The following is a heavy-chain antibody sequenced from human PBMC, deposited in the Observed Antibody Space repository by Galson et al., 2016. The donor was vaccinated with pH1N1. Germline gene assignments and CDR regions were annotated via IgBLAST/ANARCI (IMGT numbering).Heavy chain of an antibody. D-gene: IGHD2/OR15-2a*01. J-gene: IGHJ4*02. CDR2: IFPGDSDT. V-gene: IGHV5-51*01. CDR3: ARQEFSDY. Sequence: QSGAEVKKPGESLKISCKASGYSFTDYWIGWVRQMTGKGLGWMGIIFPGDSDTRYSPSFQGQVTISADKSINTAYLQWSSLKASDTAIYYCARQEFSDYWGQGTLVIVSS. CDR1: GYSFTDYW.